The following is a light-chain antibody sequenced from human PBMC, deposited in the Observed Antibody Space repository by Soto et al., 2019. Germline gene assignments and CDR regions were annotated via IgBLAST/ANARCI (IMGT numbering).Light chain of an antibody. J-gene: IGKJ1*01. CDR3: QQYNDWPLT. V-gene: IGKV3-15*01. CDR1: QSVSSN. CDR2: GAF. Sequence: EAVMTQSPATLSVYPGERATLSCRASQSVSSNLAWYQQKPGQAPSLLIYGAFTRATGIPARFSGTGSGTEFTLTISSLQSEDFALYYCQQYNDWPLTFGQGTKVDIK.